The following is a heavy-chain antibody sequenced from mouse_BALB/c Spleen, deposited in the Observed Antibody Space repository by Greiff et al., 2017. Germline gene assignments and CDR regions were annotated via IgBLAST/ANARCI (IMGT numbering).Heavy chain of an antibody. D-gene: IGHD2-14*01. CDR1: GYTFTSYW. CDR3: ARKADYRYDGYAMDY. J-gene: IGHJ4*01. Sequence: QVQLQQSGAELAKPGASVKMSCKASGYTFTSYWMHWVKQRPGQGLEWIGYINPSTGYTEYNQKFKDKATLTADKSSSTAYMQLSSLTSEDSAVYYCARKADYRYDGYAMDYWGQGTSVTVSS. V-gene: IGHV1-7*01. CDR2: INPSTGYT.